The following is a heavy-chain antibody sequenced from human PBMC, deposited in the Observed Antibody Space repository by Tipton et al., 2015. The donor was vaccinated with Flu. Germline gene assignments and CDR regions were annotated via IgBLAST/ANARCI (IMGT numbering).Heavy chain of an antibody. CDR3: ARCDYSNYVSEPKNWFDP. J-gene: IGHJ5*02. D-gene: IGHD4-11*01. V-gene: IGHV4-38-2*01. Sequence: TLSLTCSVFGDSIGSRYYWAWIRQPPGKGLEWIGNVHQTGSTYYNPSLTSRVTIAVDRARNQFSLRLTSVTAADTAVYYCARCDYSNYVSEPKNWFDPWGQGTLVTVSS. CDR2: VHQTGST. CDR1: GDSIGSRYY.